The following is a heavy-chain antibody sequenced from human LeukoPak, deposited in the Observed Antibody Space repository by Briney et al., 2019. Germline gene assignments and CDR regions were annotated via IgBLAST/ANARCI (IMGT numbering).Heavy chain of an antibody. Sequence: SGRSLRLSCAASGFTFDDYAMHWVRQAPGKGLEWVSVIYSGGSTYYADSVKGRFTISRDNSKNTLYLQMNSLRAEDTAVYYCARLVGPGVLDPWGQGTLVTVSS. D-gene: IGHD2-2*01. CDR3: ARLVGPGVLDP. V-gene: IGHV3-53*01. CDR1: GFTFDDYA. CDR2: IYSGGST. J-gene: IGHJ5*02.